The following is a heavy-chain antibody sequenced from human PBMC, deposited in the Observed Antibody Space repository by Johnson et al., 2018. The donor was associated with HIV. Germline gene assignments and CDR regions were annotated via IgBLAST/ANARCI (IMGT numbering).Heavy chain of an antibody. CDR2: IYSGGST. V-gene: IGHV3-66*01. J-gene: IGHJ3*02. CDR3: ASGVTPRAPLRI. CDR1: GFTVSGNY. Sequence: EVQLVESGGDLVQPGGSLRLSCAASGFTVSGNYMSWVRQAPGKGLEWVSVIYSGGSTQYADFVKGRFSISRDTSKNTVYLQMIILRPKDTGVYYCASGVTPRAPLRIWGQGTMVTVS. D-gene: IGHD2-21*02.